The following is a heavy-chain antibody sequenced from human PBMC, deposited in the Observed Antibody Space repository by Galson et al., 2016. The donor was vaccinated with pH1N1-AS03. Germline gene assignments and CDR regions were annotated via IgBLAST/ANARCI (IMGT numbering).Heavy chain of an antibody. V-gene: IGHV3-30*18. Sequence: SLRLSCATSRFTFSDYGTNWVRQAPGKGLEWVAGISSDGSVKNYRDSVKGRFTISRDNSKNTLFLQMSSLRPEDTAVYYCAKVYSKYSYGLEHLDYWGQGTLVTVSS. CDR1: RFTFSDYG. J-gene: IGHJ4*02. CDR2: ISSDGSVK. CDR3: AKVYSKYSYGLEHLDY. D-gene: IGHD3-16*01.